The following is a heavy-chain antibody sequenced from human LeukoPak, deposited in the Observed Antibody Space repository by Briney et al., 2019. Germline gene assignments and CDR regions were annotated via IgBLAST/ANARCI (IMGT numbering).Heavy chain of an antibody. CDR1: GGSINSNQW. D-gene: IGHD1-26*01. Sequence: SETLSLTCAVSGGSINSNQWWSWVRQPPGKGLEWIGSIYSSGSTYYNASLQSRVTISIETSKNQISLRLNSVTAADTAMYYCAKSGGYGLIDYWGQGTLVTVSS. V-gene: IGHV4-4*02. CDR2: IYSSGST. CDR3: AKSGGYGLIDY. J-gene: IGHJ4*02.